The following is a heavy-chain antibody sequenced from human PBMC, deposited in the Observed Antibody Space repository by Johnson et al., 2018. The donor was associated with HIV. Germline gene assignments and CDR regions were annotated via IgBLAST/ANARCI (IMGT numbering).Heavy chain of an antibody. Sequence: QVQLVESGGDVVQPGTSLRLSCEASGLILSGYGLHWVRQAPGKGLEWVAVIWPDGSNRYYADSVKGRFTISRDNSKNTLYLQMNSLRAEDTAVYYCAGECSSTRWTYGFDIWGQGTMVTVSS. CDR2: IWPDGSNR. CDR1: GLILSGYG. J-gene: IGHJ3*02. CDR3: AGECSSTRWTYGFDI. V-gene: IGHV3-33*01. D-gene: IGHD6-13*01.